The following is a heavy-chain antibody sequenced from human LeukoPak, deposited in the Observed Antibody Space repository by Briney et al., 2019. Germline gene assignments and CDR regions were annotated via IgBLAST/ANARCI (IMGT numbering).Heavy chain of an antibody. J-gene: IGHJ3*02. Sequence: SQTLSLTCAVSGGSISSGGYSWSWIRQPPGKGLEWIGYIYHSGRTYYNPSLKSRVTISVDRSKNQFSLKLSSVTAADTAVYYCARETSSSDLNAFDIWGQGTMVTVSS. V-gene: IGHV4-30-2*01. CDR1: GGSISSGGYS. D-gene: IGHD6-6*01. CDR3: ARETSSSDLNAFDI. CDR2: IYHSGRT.